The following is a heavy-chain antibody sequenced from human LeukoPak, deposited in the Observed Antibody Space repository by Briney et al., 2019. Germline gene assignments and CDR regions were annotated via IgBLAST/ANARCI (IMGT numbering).Heavy chain of an antibody. Sequence: ASVKVSCKASGYTFTDYALHWVRQAPGQSLAWMGWITTGRGETRYSQEFQRRITFTRDTSASTVYMDLSDLRSEDTAVYYCARGGKQWRGGNYFDSWGQGTLVAVSS. D-gene: IGHD6-19*01. V-gene: IGHV1-3*03. CDR2: ITTGRGET. CDR1: GYTFTDYA. J-gene: IGHJ4*02. CDR3: ARGGKQWRGGNYFDS.